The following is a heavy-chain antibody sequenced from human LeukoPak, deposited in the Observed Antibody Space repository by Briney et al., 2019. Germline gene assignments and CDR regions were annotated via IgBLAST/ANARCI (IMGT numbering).Heavy chain of an antibody. D-gene: IGHD3-22*01. J-gene: IGHJ4*02. Sequence: GGSLRLSCAASGFTVSSNYMNWVRQAPGKGLEWVSVIYSGGSTYYADSVKGRFTISRDNSKNTLYLQMNSLRAEDTAVYYCAKLGITMIVVVDYWGQGTLVTVSS. CDR1: GFTVSSNY. CDR3: AKLGITMIVVVDY. CDR2: IYSGGST. V-gene: IGHV3-53*01.